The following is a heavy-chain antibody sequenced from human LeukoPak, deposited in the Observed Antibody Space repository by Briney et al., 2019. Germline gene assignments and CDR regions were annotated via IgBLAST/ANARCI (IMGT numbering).Heavy chain of an antibody. Sequence: GASVKVSCKASGYTFTSYYMHWVRQAPGQGLEWMGIINPSGGSTSYAQKFQGRVTMTRDTSTSTVYMELSSLRSGDTAVYYCARDGPDYGDYAAFDIWGQGTMVTVSS. CDR1: GYTFTSYY. CDR3: ARDGPDYGDYAAFDI. J-gene: IGHJ3*02. V-gene: IGHV1-46*01. D-gene: IGHD4-17*01. CDR2: INPSGGST.